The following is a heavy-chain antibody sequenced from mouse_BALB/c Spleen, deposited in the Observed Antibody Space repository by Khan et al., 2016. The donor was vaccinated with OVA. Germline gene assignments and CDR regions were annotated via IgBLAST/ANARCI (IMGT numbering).Heavy chain of an antibody. CDR2: INPSNGYT. D-gene: IGHD2-14*01. J-gene: IGHJ3*01. CDR3: VRGGGYYRNEGWFAY. V-gene: IGHV1-4*01. CDR1: GYTFTSYT. Sequence: QVQLKESGAELARPGASVKMSCKASGYTFTSYTIHWIKLRPGQGLEWIGYINPSNGYTNYNQKFKDKATLTADKSSTTAYMQLSSLTSDDSAVXNRVRGGGYYRNEGWFAYWGQGTLVTVSA.